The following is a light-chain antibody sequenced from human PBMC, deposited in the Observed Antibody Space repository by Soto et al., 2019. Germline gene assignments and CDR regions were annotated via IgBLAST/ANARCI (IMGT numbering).Light chain of an antibody. CDR1: QIISSW. CDR2: KAS. J-gene: IGKJ1*01. V-gene: IGKV1-5*03. Sequence: DIQMTQSPYTLAASVGHRVTITCRASQIISSWLAWYQQKPGKAPNLLIYKASSLESGVPSRFSGSGTGTEFTLTISCLQPEDFATYYCQQYKSYSRTFGQGTKVDIK. CDR3: QQYKSYSRT.